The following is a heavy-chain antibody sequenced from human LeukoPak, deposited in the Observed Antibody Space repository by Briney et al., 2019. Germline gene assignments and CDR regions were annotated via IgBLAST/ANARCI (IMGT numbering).Heavy chain of an antibody. Sequence: SETLSLTCTVSGGSISGGYWSWIRQPPGRGLEWIGYVYTSGSTNYNPSLKSRGTISVDTSKSQFALKLSSVTAADTAVYYCAKSYFDYSTYYSYYFSLWGQGALVTAS. CDR2: VYTSGST. V-gene: IGHV4-4*09. D-gene: IGHD4-11*01. CDR3: AKSYFDYSTYYSYYFSL. CDR1: GGSISGGY. J-gene: IGHJ4*02.